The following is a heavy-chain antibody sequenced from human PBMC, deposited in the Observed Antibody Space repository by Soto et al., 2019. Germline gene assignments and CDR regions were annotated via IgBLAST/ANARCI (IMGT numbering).Heavy chain of an antibody. D-gene: IGHD4-17*01. CDR3: GGKGYGDYGGMDV. CDR1: GFTFSSYS. V-gene: IGHV3-21*01. J-gene: IGHJ6*02. Sequence: PGGSLRLSCAASGFTFSSYSMNWVRQAPGKGLEWVSSIRSDSSYIYYADSVKGRFTVSRDNAKNSLYLQMNSLRAEDTAVYYCGGKGYGDYGGMDVWGQGTTVTVSS. CDR2: IRSDSSYI.